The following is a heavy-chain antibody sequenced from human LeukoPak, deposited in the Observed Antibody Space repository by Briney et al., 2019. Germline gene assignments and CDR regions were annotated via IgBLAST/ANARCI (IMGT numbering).Heavy chain of an antibody. CDR3: ARGLALYDSSSNDP. J-gene: IGHJ5*02. Sequence: SETLSLTCAVYGGSFSGYYWSWIRQPPGKGLEWIGEINHSGSTHYHPSLKSRVTISVDTSKNQFSVKLSSVTAADTAVYYCARGLALYDSSSNDPWGQGTLVTVSS. CDR2: INHSGST. V-gene: IGHV4-34*01. CDR1: GGSFSGYY. D-gene: IGHD3-22*01.